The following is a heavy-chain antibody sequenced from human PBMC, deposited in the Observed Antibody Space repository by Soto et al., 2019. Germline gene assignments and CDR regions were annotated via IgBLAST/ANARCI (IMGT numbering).Heavy chain of an antibody. J-gene: IGHJ6*03. Sequence: EVQLLESGGGLVQPWGSLRLSCAASGFTFSSYAMSWVRQAPGKGLEWGSAISGSGGSTYYADSVKGRFTISRDNSTDTLYLQMNSLRAEDTAVYYGAKGGEPYYYDYMDVWGKGTTVTVAS. CDR2: ISGSGGST. D-gene: IGHD2-21*01. CDR1: GFTFSSYA. CDR3: AKGGEPYYYDYMDV. V-gene: IGHV3-23*01.